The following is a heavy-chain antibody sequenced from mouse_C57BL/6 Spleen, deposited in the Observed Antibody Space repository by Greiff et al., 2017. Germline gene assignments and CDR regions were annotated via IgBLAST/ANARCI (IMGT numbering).Heavy chain of an antibody. V-gene: IGHV5-9-1*02. D-gene: IGHD1-1*01. J-gene: IGHJ1*03. CDR1: GFTFSSYA. CDR2: ISSGGDYI. Sequence: EVKLMESGEGLVKPGGSLKLSCAASGFTFSSYAMSWVRQTPEKRLEWVAYISSGGDYIYYADTVKGRFTISRDNARNTLYLQMSSLKSEDTAMYYCTRDFPYYGSSDWYFDVWGTGTTVTVSS. CDR3: TRDFPYYGSSDWYFDV.